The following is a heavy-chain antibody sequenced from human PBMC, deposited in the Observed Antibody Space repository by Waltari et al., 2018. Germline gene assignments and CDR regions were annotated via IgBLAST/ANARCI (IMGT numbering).Heavy chain of an antibody. Sequence: EEQLVESGGGVVRPGGSLRLCCAASGFPFEHYAMAWVRQAPGKGLEWVSGINWDGSSTGYADSVKGRFTISRDNAKNSLHLHVNSLTAEDTAFYYCARVNSNYVNWFDPWGQGTLVIVSS. D-gene: IGHD4-4*01. CDR1: GFPFEHYA. CDR2: INWDGSST. J-gene: IGHJ5*02. CDR3: ARVNSNYVNWFDP. V-gene: IGHV3-20*04.